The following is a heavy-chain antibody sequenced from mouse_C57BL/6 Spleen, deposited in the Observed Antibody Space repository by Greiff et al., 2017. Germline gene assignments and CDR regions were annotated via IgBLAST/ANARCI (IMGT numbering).Heavy chain of an antibody. V-gene: IGHV1-81*01. CDR1: GYTFTSYG. CDR2: IYPRSGNT. D-gene: IGHD1-1*01. J-gene: IGHJ3*01. Sequence: QVQLQQSGAELARPGASVKLSCKASGYTFTSYGISWVKQRTGQGLEWIGEIYPRSGNTYYNEKFKGKATLTADKSSSTAYMELRSLTSEDSAVYFCAKGGYYYGSSSAWFAYWGQGTLVTVSA. CDR3: AKGGYYYGSSSAWFAY.